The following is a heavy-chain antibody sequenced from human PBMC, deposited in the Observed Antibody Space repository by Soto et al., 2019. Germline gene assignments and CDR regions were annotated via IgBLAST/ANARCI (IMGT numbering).Heavy chain of an antibody. CDR3: ARAGKLRFLEWLLRPRYYYYYYGMDV. J-gene: IGHJ6*02. Sequence: PGGSLRLSCAASGFTFSNAWMNWVRQAPGKGLLWVSRISVDSSDIYYADSVKGRFTISRDNAKNSLYLQMNSLRAEDTAVYYCARAGKLRFLEWLLRPRYYYYYYGMDVWGQGTTVTVSS. D-gene: IGHD3-3*01. V-gene: IGHV3-21*01. CDR2: ISVDSSDI. CDR1: GFTFSNAW.